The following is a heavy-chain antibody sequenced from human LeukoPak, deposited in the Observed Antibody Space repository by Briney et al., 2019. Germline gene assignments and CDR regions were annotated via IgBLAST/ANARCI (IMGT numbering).Heavy chain of an antibody. V-gene: IGHV4-59*01. CDR3: AIGGGSYVPFDY. Sequence: SETLSLTCTVSGGSISSYYWSWIRQPPGKGLEWIGYIYYSGSTNYNPSLKSRVTISVDTSKNQFSLKLSSVTAADTAVYYCAIGGGSYVPFDYWGQGTLVTVSS. CDR1: GGSISSYY. D-gene: IGHD1-26*01. CDR2: IYYSGST. J-gene: IGHJ4*02.